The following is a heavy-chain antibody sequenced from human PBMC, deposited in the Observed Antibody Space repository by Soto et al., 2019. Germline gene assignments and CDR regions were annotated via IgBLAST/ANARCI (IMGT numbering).Heavy chain of an antibody. CDR2: IYYSGST. CDR3: ARQSGIYSCSSTSCYEYFQH. Sequence: SETLSLTCTVSGGSISSSSYYWGWIRQPPGKGLEWIGSIYYSGSTYYNPSLKSRVTISVDTSKNQFSLKLSSVTAADTAVYYCARQSGIYSCSSTSCYEYFQHWGQGTLVTVSS. CDR1: GGSISSSSYY. D-gene: IGHD2-2*01. V-gene: IGHV4-39*01. J-gene: IGHJ1*01.